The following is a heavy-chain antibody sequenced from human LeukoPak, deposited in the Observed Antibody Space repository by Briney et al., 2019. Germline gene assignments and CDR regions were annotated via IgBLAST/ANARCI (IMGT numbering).Heavy chain of an antibody. V-gene: IGHV4-61*02. D-gene: IGHD3-10*01. Sequence: SQTLSLTCTVSGGSISSGSYYWSWIRQPAGKGLEWIGRIYTSGSTNYNPSLKSRVTISVDTSKNQFSLKLSSVTAADTAVYYCARWGQYYYGSGSYYDAFDIWGQGTMVTVSS. J-gene: IGHJ3*02. CDR3: ARWGQYYYGSGSYYDAFDI. CDR2: IYTSGST. CDR1: GGSISSGSYY.